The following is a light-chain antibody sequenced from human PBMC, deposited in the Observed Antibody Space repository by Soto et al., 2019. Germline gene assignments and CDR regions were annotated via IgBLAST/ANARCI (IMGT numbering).Light chain of an antibody. CDR3: NSYTTSTTWVWV. CDR1: SSDVGRYDY. Sequence: QSALTQPPSASGSPGQSVTISCTGTSSDVGRYDYVSWYQQEPGKAPKLIIYEVSNRPSGVSNRFSGSKSGNTASLTISGLQADDEADYHCNSYTTSTTWVWVFGGGTQLTVL. V-gene: IGLV2-14*01. CDR2: EVS. J-gene: IGLJ3*02.